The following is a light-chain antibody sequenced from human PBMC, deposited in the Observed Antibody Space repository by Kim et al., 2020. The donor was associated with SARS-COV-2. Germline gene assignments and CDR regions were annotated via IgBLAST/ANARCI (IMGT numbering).Light chain of an antibody. J-gene: IGLJ3*02. CDR1: SLSTYY. V-gene: IGLV3-19*01. Sequence: LGQTVRITCQGDSLSTYYASWYLQKPGQAPVLLIYGNNNRPSGIPDRFSGFGSGNTASLTITGAQAEDEADYYCNSRDSSGDHPWVFGGGTKVTVL. CDR3: NSRDSSGDHPWV. CDR2: GNN.